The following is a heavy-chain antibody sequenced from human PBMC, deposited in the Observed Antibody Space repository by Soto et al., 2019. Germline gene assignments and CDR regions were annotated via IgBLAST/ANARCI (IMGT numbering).Heavy chain of an antibody. CDR1: SISFTNYY. D-gene: IGHD3-3*01. J-gene: IGHJ4*02. CDR3: AKAPAYYDFWGGRYHFHY. V-gene: IGHV4-39*01. Sequence: PSETLSLTCSVSSISFTNYYWGWVRQPPGKGLEWIGTITYSGNTQYNPSLKSRVTVSVDTSKSQFSLTMTSVTAADTAVYYCAKAPAYYDFWGGRYHFHYWGQGPQVTVSS. CDR2: ITYSGNT.